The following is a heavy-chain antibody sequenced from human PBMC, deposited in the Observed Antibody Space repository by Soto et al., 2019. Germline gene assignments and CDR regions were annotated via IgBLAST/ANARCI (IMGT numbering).Heavy chain of an antibody. Sequence: QVQLQESGPGLVKPSQTLSLTCTVSGGSISSGGYYWSWIRQHPGKGLEWIGYIYYSRSTYYNPSLKSRVTLSVDPSKNQFSLKLSSVTAADTAVYYCASGSGSYYSWFDPWGQGTLVTVSS. D-gene: IGHD3-10*01. CDR2: IYYSRST. V-gene: IGHV4-31*03. CDR1: GGSISSGGYY. J-gene: IGHJ5*02. CDR3: ASGSGSYYSWFDP.